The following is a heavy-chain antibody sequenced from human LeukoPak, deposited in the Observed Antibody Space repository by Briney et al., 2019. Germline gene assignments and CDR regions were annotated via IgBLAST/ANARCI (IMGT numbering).Heavy chain of an antibody. J-gene: IGHJ6*04. CDR3: AELGITMIGGV. CDR1: GFTFSKYS. Sequence: GGSLRLSCAASGFTFSKYSMTWVRQAPGKGLEGVSYISSTSSIIHYADSVKVRFTISRDNGKNSLYLQMNSRRAEDTAVYYCAELGITMIGGVWGKGTTVTISS. V-gene: IGHV3-48*01. D-gene: IGHD3-10*02. CDR2: ISSTSSII.